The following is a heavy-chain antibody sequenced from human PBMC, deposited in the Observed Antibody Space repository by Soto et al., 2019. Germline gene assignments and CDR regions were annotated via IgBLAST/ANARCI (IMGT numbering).Heavy chain of an antibody. Sequence: GGSLRLSCAASRFTVSSNYMSWVRQAPGKGLEWVSVIYSGGSTYYADSVKGRFTISRDNSKNTLYLQMNSLRAEDTAVYYCARAPLHYYGMDVWGQGTTVTVSS. CDR3: ARAPLHYYGMDV. CDR2: IYSGGST. CDR1: RFTVSSNY. V-gene: IGHV3-53*01. J-gene: IGHJ6*02.